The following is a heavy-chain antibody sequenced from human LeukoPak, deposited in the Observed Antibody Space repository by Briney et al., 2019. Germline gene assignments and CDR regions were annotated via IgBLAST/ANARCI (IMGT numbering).Heavy chain of an antibody. CDR3: ARGRVTARYFDY. J-gene: IGHJ4*02. Sequence: SETLSLTCAVSGGSISSGGYSWSWIRQPPGKGLEWIGYIYHSGSTYYNPSLKSRVTISVDRSKNQFSLKLSSVTAADTAVYYCARGRVTARYFDYWGQGTLVTVSS. CDR1: GGSISSGGYS. D-gene: IGHD2-21*02. V-gene: IGHV4-30-2*01. CDR2: IYHSGST.